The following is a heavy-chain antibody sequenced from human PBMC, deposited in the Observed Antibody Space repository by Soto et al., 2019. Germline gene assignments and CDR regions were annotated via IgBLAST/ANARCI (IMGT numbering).Heavy chain of an antibody. CDR1: RGSRSSGDYN. V-gene: IGHV4-31*03. Sequence: LSETLSLTCTVSRGSRSSGDYNWSGIRQHPGKGLEWIGYISYSASTYYNPSLKSRITISVDTSKNQFSLKLSSVTAADTAVYYCARDQYSGFQFHYWGQGTLVTVS. D-gene: IGHD5-12*01. CDR3: ARDQYSGFQFHY. J-gene: IGHJ4*02. CDR2: ISYSAST.